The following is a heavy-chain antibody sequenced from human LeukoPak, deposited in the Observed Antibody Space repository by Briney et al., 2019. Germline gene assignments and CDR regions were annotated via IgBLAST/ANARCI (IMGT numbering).Heavy chain of an antibody. D-gene: IGHD3-3*01. CDR3: ARTYYDFWSGYYPGDY. Sequence: GASVKVSCKASGYTFTGYDINWVRQATGQGLEWMGWMNPNSGNTGYAQKFQGRVTMTRNTSISTAYMELSSLRSEDTAVYYCARTYYDFWSGYYPGDYWGQGTLVTVSS. CDR2: MNPNSGNT. J-gene: IGHJ4*02. V-gene: IGHV1-8*01. CDR1: GYTFTGYD.